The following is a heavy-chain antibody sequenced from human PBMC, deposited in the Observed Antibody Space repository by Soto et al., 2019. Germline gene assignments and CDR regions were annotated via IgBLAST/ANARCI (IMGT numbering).Heavy chain of an antibody. CDR1: GFTFSSYG. Sequence: QVQLVESGGGVVQPGRSLRLSCAASGFTFSSYGMHWVRQAPGKGLEWVAVISYDGSNKYYADSVKGRFTISRDNSKNTLYLQMNSLRAEDTAVYYCAKDLGEERWLQLDHWGQGTLVTVSS. J-gene: IGHJ4*02. D-gene: IGHD5-12*01. CDR2: ISYDGSNK. CDR3: AKDLGEERWLQLDH. V-gene: IGHV3-30*18.